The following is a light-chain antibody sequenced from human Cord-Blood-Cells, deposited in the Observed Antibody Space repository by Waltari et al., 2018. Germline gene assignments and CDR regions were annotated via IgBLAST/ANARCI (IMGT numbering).Light chain of an antibody. CDR2: DVS. CDR3: CSYAGSYTFV. V-gene: IGLV2-11*01. J-gene: IGLJ1*01. Sequence: QSALTQPRSVSGSPGQSVTISCTGTSSDVGGYNYVSWYQQHPGKAPKLMFYDVSKRPSGVPDRFSGSRSGNTASLTMSRLQAEDEADYYCCSYAGSYTFVFGTGTKVTVL. CDR1: SSDVGGYNY.